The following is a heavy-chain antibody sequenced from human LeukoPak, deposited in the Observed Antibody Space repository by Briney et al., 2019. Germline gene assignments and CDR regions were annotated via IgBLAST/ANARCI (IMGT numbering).Heavy chain of an antibody. CDR3: ARDPYCSGGSCYDGLDY. Sequence: GGSLRLSCAASGFTFSNAWMSWVRQAPGKGLEWVGRIKSKTDGGTTDYAAPVKGRFTISRDDSKNTLYLQMNSLRAEDTAVYYCARDPYCSGGSCYDGLDYWGQGTLVTVSS. CDR2: IKSKTDGGTT. V-gene: IGHV3-15*01. J-gene: IGHJ4*02. D-gene: IGHD2-15*01. CDR1: GFTFSNAW.